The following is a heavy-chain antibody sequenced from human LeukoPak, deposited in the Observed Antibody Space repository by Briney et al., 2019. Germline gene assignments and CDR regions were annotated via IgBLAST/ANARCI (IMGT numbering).Heavy chain of an antibody. D-gene: IGHD3-10*01. CDR3: ARDRGYTTFDY. CDR1: GFSFSEHA. Sequence: GSLRLSCEASGFSFSEHAMDWVRQAPGKGLAWVANMKEDGGEINYVDSVKGRFTISRDNAKNSVFLQMNSLRVDNAAVYYCARDRGYTTFDYWGQGTLVTVSS. CDR2: MKEDGGEI. V-gene: IGHV3-7*01. J-gene: IGHJ4*02.